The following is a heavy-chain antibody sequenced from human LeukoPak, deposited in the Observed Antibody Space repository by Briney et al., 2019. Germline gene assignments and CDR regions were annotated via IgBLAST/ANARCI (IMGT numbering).Heavy chain of an antibody. V-gene: IGHV4-39*01. Sequence: SETLSLTCTVSGGSISSSNYYWGWIRQPPGKGLEWFGSIYYSGSTYYNPSLKSRVTISVDTTKNQFPLKLSSVTAADTAVYYCASRSTYYYGSGSYYWSYWDQGTLVTVSS. D-gene: IGHD3-10*01. CDR1: GGSISSSNYY. CDR3: ASRSTYYYGSGSYYWSY. J-gene: IGHJ4*02. CDR2: IYYSGST.